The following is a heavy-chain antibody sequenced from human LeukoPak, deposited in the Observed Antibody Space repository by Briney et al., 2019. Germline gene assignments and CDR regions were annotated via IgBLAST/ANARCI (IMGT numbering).Heavy chain of an antibody. Sequence: ASVKVSCKASGGTFSSYAISWVRQAPGQGLEWMGGIIPIFGTANYAQKFQGRVTITADESTSTAYMELSSLRSEDTAVYYCARGRLRGSGYDSNYYGMDVWGKGTTVTVSS. J-gene: IGHJ6*04. D-gene: IGHD5-12*01. V-gene: IGHV1-69*13. CDR3: ARGRLRGSGYDSNYYGMDV. CDR2: IIPIFGTA. CDR1: GGTFSSYA.